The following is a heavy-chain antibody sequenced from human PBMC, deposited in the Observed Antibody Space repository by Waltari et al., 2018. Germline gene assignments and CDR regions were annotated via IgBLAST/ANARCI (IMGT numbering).Heavy chain of an antibody. J-gene: IGHJ4*02. V-gene: IGHV3-30*01. CDR2: ISYDGSNK. CDR3: ARDLPLRGYYDSSGYTFDY. Sequence: QVQLVESGPGVVQPGRSLRLSCAASGFTFSSYAMHWVRPAPGKGLEWVAVISYDGSNKYYADSVKGRFTISRDNSKNTLYLQMNSLRAEDTAVYYCARDLPLRGYYDSSGYTFDYWGQGTLVTVSS. CDR1: GFTFSSYA. D-gene: IGHD3-22*01.